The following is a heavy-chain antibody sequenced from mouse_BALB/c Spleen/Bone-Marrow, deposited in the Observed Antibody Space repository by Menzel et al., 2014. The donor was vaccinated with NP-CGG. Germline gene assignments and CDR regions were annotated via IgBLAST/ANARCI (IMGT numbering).Heavy chain of an antibody. V-gene: IGHV5-4*02. Sequence: EVQLQESGGGLVKPGGSLKLSCAASEFTFSDYYMYWVRQTPEKRLEWVATVSDGGSYTYYPDSVKGRFTISRDNAKNNLYLQMSSLKSEDTAMYYCARVLRPHYYAMDYWGQGTSVTVSS. D-gene: IGHD1-2*01. J-gene: IGHJ4*01. CDR1: EFTFSDYY. CDR3: ARVLRPHYYAMDY. CDR2: VSDGGSYT.